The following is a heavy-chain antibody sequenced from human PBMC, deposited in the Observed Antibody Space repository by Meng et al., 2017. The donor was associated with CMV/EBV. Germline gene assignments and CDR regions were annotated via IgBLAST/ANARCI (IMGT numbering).Heavy chain of an antibody. V-gene: IGHV1-18*03. CDR2: ISAYNGNT. CDR3: ARDSTAAIPNPFDY. J-gene: IGHJ4*02. CDR1: GYTFTSYG. Sequence: ASVKVSCKASGYTFTSYGNSWARQAPGQGLEWIGWISAYNGNTNYAQKLQGRVTMTTDTSTSAAYMELRSLRSDDMAVYYCARDSTAAIPNPFDYWGQGTLVTVSS. D-gene: IGHD2-2*02.